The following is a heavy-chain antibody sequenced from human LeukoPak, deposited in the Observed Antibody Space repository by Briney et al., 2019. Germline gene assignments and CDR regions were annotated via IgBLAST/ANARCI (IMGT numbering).Heavy chain of an antibody. CDR2: IYYSGST. CDR3: ARDGLAVAGGFDY. CDR1: GGSISSSSYY. D-gene: IGHD6-19*01. V-gene: IGHV4-39*07. J-gene: IGHJ4*02. Sequence: SETLSLTCTVSGGSISSSSYYWGWIRQPPGKGLEWIGSIYYSGSTYYNPSLKSRVTISVDTSKNQFSLKLSSVTAADTAVYYCARDGLAVAGGFDYWGQGTLVTASS.